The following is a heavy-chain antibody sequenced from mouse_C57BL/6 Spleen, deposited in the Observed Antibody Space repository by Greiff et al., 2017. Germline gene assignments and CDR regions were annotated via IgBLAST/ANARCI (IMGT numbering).Heavy chain of an antibody. Sequence: EVKLMESGPGLVKPSQSLSLTCSVTGYSITSGYYWNWIRQFPGNKLEWMGYISYDGSNNYNPSLKNRISITRDTSKNQFFLKLNSVTTEDTATYYCARDGITTVVAHYAMDDRGQGTSVTVSS. CDR3: ARDGITTVVAHYAMDD. V-gene: IGHV3-6*01. J-gene: IGHJ4*01. CDR1: GYSITSGYY. CDR2: ISYDGSN. D-gene: IGHD1-1*01.